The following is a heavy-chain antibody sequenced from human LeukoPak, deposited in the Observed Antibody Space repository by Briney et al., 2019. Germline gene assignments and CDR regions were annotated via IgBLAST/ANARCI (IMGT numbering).Heavy chain of an antibody. Sequence: GASVKVSCKASGGTFSSYAISWVRQAPGQGLEWMGGIIPIFGTANYAQKFQGRVTITTDESTSTAYMELRSLRSDDTAVYYCARDRRDYDFWSGYWARFDPWGQGTLVTVSS. CDR3: ARDRRDYDFWSGYWARFDP. J-gene: IGHJ5*02. CDR2: IIPIFGTA. D-gene: IGHD3-3*01. V-gene: IGHV1-69*05. CDR1: GGTFSSYA.